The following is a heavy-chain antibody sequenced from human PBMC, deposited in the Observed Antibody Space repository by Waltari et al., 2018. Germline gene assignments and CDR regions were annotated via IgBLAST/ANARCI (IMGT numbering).Heavy chain of an antibody. J-gene: IGHJ3*02. D-gene: IGHD2-2*01. CDR3: ARDLSVVVPKGVGAFDI. Sequence: EVQLVESGGGLVQPGGSLRLSCAASGFTFSSYWMHWVRQAPGKGLVWVSRINSDGSSTSYADSVKGRFTISRDNAKNTLYLQMNSLRAEDTAVYYCARDLSVVVPKGVGAFDIWGQGTMVTVSS. CDR1: GFTFSSYW. CDR2: INSDGSST. V-gene: IGHV3-74*01.